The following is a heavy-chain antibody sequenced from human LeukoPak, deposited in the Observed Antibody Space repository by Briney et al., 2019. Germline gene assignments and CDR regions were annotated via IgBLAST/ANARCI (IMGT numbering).Heavy chain of an antibody. CDR2: ISYDGSNK. V-gene: IGHV3-30*04. CDR3: AKDKSREQYYHYYYGMDV. CDR1: GFTFSSYA. D-gene: IGHD5-24*01. Sequence: QSGRSLRLSCAASGFTFSSYAMHWVRQAPGKGLEWVAVISYDGSNKYYADSVKGRFTISRDNSKNTLYLQMNSLRAEDTAVYYCAKDKSREQYYHYYYGMDVWGQGTTVTVSS. J-gene: IGHJ6*02.